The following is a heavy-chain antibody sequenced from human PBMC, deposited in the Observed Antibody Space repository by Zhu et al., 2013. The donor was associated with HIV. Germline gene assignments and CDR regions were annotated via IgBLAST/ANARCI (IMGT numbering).Heavy chain of an antibody. CDR1: GGTFSSYA. J-gene: IGHJ3*02. CDR2: IIPIFGTA. V-gene: IGHV1-69*06. D-gene: IGHD3-16*01. CDR3: AREIKALRLGDFDAFDI. Sequence: QVQLVQSGAEVKKPGSSVKVSCKASGGTFSSYAISWVRQAPGQGLEWMGGIIPIFGTANYAQKFQGRVTITADKSTSTAYMELSSLRSEDTAVYYCAREIKALRLGDFDAFDIWGQGTMVTVSS.